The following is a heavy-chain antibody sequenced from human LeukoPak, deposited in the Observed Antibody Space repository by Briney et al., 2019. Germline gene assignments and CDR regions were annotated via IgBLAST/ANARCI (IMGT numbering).Heavy chain of an antibody. CDR2: IGNKAYGGTA. D-gene: IGHD1-20*01. CDR1: GFTFGDYA. CDR3: ARGIIGLRGFDY. V-gene: IGHV3-49*04. J-gene: IGHJ4*02. Sequence: GGSLRLSCTASGFTFGDYAMSWVRQAPGKGLEWVGFIGNKAYGGTAEYAASVKGRFTISRDDSKSIAYLQINSLKTEDTAVYYCARGIIGLRGFDYWGQGTLVTVSS.